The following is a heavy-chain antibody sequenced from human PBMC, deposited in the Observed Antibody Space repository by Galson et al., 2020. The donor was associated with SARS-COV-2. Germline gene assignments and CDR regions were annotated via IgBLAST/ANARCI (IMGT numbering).Heavy chain of an antibody. Sequence: GGSLRLSCAASGFTFSSYAMHWVRQAPGKGLEWVAVISYDGSNKYYADSVKGRFTISRDNSKNTLYLQMNSLRAEDPAVYYCASPGGCSSTRCYPPGGVGYCTGGVCNNAFDIWGQGTMVTVSS. V-gene: IGHV3-30-3*01. J-gene: IGHJ3*02. CDR2: ISYDGSNK. D-gene: IGHD2-8*02. CDR1: GFTFSSYA. CDR3: ASPGGCSSTRCYPPGGVGYCTGGVCNNAFDI.